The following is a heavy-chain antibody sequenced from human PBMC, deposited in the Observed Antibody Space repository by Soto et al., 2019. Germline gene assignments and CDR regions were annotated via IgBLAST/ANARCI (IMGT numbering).Heavy chain of an antibody. V-gene: IGHV4-31*03. CDR1: GGSISSGGYY. Sequence: SETLSLTCTVSGGSISSGGYYWSWIRQHPGKGLEWIGYIYYSGNTYYNPSLESRLTISVDTSKNQFSLKLTSLTAADTAVYYCARSYTGYDISWGQGRLVTVSS. CDR2: IYYSGNT. CDR3: ARSYTGYDIS. J-gene: IGHJ5*02. D-gene: IGHD3-9*01.